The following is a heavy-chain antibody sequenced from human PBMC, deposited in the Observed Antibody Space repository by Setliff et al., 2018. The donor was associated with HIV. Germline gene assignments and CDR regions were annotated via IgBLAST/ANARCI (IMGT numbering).Heavy chain of an antibody. Sequence: PSETLSLTCAVYTESLTRYDWAWIRQSPEKGLEWIGEIDDSGSIIYNPSIQSRVTMSVDTSKNQFSLKVRSLTAADTGLYYCARVKSIKTTLVRLWPRFDLWGQGTQVTVSS. D-gene: IGHD3-10*01. J-gene: IGHJ5*02. CDR2: IDDSGSI. CDR3: ARVKSIKTTLVRLWPRFDL. CDR1: TESLTRYD. V-gene: IGHV4-34*01.